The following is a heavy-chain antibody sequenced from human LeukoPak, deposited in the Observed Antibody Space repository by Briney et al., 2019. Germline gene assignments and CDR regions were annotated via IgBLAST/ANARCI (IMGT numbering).Heavy chain of an antibody. J-gene: IGHJ4*02. CDR2: ISYDGTTK. Sequence: GRSLRLSCAASGFTFSSHAMHWVRQAPGKGLEWLTSISYDGTTKYYADSVKGRFTISRDNSKNTLYLQMNSLRTEDTAVYYCAKDGGEVPAAIPYYFDYWGQGTLVTVSS. CDR1: GFTFSSHA. D-gene: IGHD2-2*01. V-gene: IGHV3-30*07. CDR3: AKDGGEVPAAIPYYFDY.